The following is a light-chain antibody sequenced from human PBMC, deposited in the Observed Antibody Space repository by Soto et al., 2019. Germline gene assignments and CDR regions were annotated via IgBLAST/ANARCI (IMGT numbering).Light chain of an antibody. CDR3: QQRSNWPLT. V-gene: IGKV3-11*01. J-gene: IGKJ4*01. Sequence: EIVFTPSPATLSLSPGERATLSCRASQSVSSYLAWYQQKPGQAPRLLIYDASNRATGIPARFSGSGSGTDFTLTISSLEPEDFAVYYCQQRSNWPLTFGGGTSGYQT. CDR2: DAS. CDR1: QSVSSY.